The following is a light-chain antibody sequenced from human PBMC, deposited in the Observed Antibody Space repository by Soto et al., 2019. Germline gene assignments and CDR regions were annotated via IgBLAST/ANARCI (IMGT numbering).Light chain of an antibody. CDR1: QNVNTN. CDR3: HQRDRGWT. J-gene: IGKJ1*01. CDR2: GAS. Sequence: EMVMTQSPATLSVSPGERATLSCRASQNVNTNLIWYQQKPGQAPRLLIYGASTRATGIPARFSGSGSGTEFTLTSSSLQSEDFDVYYCHQRDRGWTFGQGTKVEIK. V-gene: IGKV3-15*01.